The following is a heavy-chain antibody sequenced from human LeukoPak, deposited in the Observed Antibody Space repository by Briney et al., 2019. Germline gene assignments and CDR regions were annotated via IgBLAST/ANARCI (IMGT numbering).Heavy chain of an antibody. J-gene: IGHJ4*02. CDR1: GYTFTNYA. Sequence: GASVTVSFTSSGYTFTNYAVSWLRQAPGQGLEWMGWISAYNYNTNYSQKFQGRLTMTTDPSTNTGYVELRSLRSDGTAVYCGARDDGLGYCSSMTCYVFDYWGQGTLVTVSS. V-gene: IGHV1-18*01. D-gene: IGHD2-2*01. CDR2: ISAYNYNT. CDR3: ARDDGLGYCSSMTCYVFDY.